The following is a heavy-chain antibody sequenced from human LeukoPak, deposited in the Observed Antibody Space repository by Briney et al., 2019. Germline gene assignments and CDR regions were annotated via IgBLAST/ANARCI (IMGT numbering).Heavy chain of an antibody. Sequence: SSETLSPTCTVSGGSISSYYWSWIRQPPGKGLEWIGYIYYSGSTNYNPSLKSRVTISVDTSKNQFSLKLNSVTAADTAVYYCARARYYYNMDVWGKGTTVTVSS. D-gene: IGHD1-14*01. CDR3: ARARYYYNMDV. CDR2: IYYSGST. CDR1: GGSISSYY. J-gene: IGHJ6*03. V-gene: IGHV4-59*01.